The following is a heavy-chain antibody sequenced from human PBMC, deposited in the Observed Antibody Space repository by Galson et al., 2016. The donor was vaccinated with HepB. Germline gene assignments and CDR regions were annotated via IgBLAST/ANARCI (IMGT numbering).Heavy chain of an antibody. D-gene: IGHD4-17*01. CDR3: ARESPTTAGAFDI. CDR1: GFTFNKYP. Sequence: SLRLSCAASGFTFNKYPMFWVRQALGKGLEWVSSISGSGGSTYYADSVKGRFTISRDNSKNTLYLQMNSLRAEDTAVYYCARESPTTAGAFDIWGQGTMATVSS. V-gene: IGHV3-23*01. J-gene: IGHJ3*02. CDR2: ISGSGGST.